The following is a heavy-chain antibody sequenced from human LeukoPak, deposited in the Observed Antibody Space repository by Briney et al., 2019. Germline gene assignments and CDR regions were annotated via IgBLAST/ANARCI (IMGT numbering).Heavy chain of an antibody. CDR1: GYTFTSYC. CDR3: AREAPSTYWFDP. CDR2: INPSGNT. Sequence: ASVKVSCKASGYTFTSYCIHWVRQAPGQGLEYMGIINPSGNTNYAQKFHRRVTMTRATSTCTVYVELTSLRSEDAAEYYCAREAPSTYWFDPWGQGTLVTVSS. V-gene: IGHV1-46*01. D-gene: IGHD2/OR15-2a*01. J-gene: IGHJ5*02.